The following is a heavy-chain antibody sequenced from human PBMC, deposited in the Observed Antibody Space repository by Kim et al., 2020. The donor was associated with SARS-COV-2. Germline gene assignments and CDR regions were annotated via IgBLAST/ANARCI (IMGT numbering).Heavy chain of an antibody. J-gene: IGHJ2*01. D-gene: IGHD3-3*01. Sequence: SVKVSCKASGGTFSSYAISWVRQAPGQGLEWMGRIIPILGIANYAQKFQGRVTITADKSTSTAYMELSSLRSEDTAVYYCAREYYDFWSHRHWYFDLWGRGTLVTVSS. CDR2: IIPILGIA. CDR1: GGTFSSYA. V-gene: IGHV1-69*04. CDR3: AREYYDFWSHRHWYFDL.